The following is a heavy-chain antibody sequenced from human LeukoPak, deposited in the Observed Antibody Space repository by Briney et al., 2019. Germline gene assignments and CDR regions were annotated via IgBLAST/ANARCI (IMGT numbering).Heavy chain of an antibody. D-gene: IGHD6-19*01. V-gene: IGHV3-21*01. CDR3: ARASSGLTLCEQY. J-gene: IGHJ4*02. CDR1: GFTFSSYS. Sequence: KPGGSLRLSCAASGFTFSSYSMNWVRQAPGKGLEWVSSISSSSSCIYYADSVKGRFTISRDNAKNSLYLQMNSLRAEDTAVYYCARASSGLTLCEQYWGQGTLVTVSS. CDR2: ISSSSSCI.